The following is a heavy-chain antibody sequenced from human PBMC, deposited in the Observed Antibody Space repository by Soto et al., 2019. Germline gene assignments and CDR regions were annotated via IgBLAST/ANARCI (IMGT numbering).Heavy chain of an antibody. Sequence: PGGSLRLSCAASGFNFPAYAMNWVRQAPGKGLQWVSGLVGSRADEYYADSVRGRFTVSRDNAKNSLYLQMNSLRAEDTAVYYCARERPMYGDAFDIWGQGTMVTVSS. CDR2: LVGSRADE. J-gene: IGHJ3*02. CDR1: GFNFPAYA. D-gene: IGHD2-8*01. CDR3: ARERPMYGDAFDI. V-gene: IGHV3-21*01.